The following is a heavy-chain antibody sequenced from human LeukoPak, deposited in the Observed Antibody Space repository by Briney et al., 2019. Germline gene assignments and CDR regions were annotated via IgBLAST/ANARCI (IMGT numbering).Heavy chain of an antibody. Sequence: GESLKISCKGSGYNFTNYWIGWVRQMPGKGLEWMGIIYPGDSETRYSPSFQGQVTISADKSISTAYLQWRSLKASDTAMYYCARVGEREAFDIWGQGTMVTVSS. J-gene: IGHJ3*02. V-gene: IGHV5-51*01. CDR2: IYPGDSET. CDR1: GYNFTNYW. CDR3: ARVGEREAFDI. D-gene: IGHD3-10*01.